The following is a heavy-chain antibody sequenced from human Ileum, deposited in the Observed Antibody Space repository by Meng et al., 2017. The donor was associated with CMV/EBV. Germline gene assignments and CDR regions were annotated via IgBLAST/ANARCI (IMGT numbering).Heavy chain of an antibody. J-gene: IGHJ5*02. Sequence: GSLRLACALYGGSFSDYNWSWIRQPPGKGLEWIGEIDHSGSINYNPSLQSRVTISADTSKSMFMSKNHVSLTLRSVTAADSAVYYCARGPRGWATSSASWGQGTSVTVSS. V-gene: IGHV4-34*01. CDR2: IDHSGSI. CDR3: ARGPRGWATSSAS. D-gene: IGHD3-10*01. CDR1: GGSFSDYN.